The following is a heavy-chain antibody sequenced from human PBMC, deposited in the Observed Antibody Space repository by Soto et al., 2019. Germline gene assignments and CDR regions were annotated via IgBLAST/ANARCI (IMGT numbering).Heavy chain of an antibody. D-gene: IGHD3-22*01. Sequence: GGSLRLSCAASGFTFSSYWMSWVRQAPGKGLEWVANIKQDGSEKYYVDSVKGRFTISRDNAKNSLYLQMNSLRAEDTAVYYCERGDSSGSWGDYYYYGMDVWGQGTTVTVSS. CDR2: IKQDGSEK. J-gene: IGHJ6*02. V-gene: IGHV3-7*03. CDR3: ERGDSSGSWGDYYYYGMDV. CDR1: GFTFSSYW.